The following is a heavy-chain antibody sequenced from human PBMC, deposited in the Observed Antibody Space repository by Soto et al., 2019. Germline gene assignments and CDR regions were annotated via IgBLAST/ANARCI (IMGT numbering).Heavy chain of an antibody. D-gene: IGHD6-19*01. V-gene: IGHV4-39*01. CDR3: ARHIHKQWLVRISALYYYYGMDV. CDR1: GGSISSSSYY. Sequence: QLQLQESGPGLVKPSETLSLTCTVSGGSISSSSYYWGWIRQPPGKGLEWIGSIYYSGSTYYNPSLKSRVTISVDTSKNQFSLKLSSVTAADTAVYYCARHIHKQWLVRISALYYYYGMDVWGQGTTVTVSS. CDR2: IYYSGST. J-gene: IGHJ6*02.